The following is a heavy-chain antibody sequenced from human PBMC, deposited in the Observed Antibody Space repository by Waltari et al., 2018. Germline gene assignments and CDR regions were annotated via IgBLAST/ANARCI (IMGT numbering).Heavy chain of an antibody. CDR2: ISGSGGST. CDR1: GFTFSSYA. V-gene: IGHV3-23*01. D-gene: IGHD3-22*01. Sequence: EVQLLESGGGLVQPGGSLRLSCAASGFTFSSYAISWVRQAPGKGLEWVSAISGSGGSTYYADSVKGRFTISRDNSKNTLYLQMNSLRAEDTAVYYCAKVGLYTMIVEGDAFDIWGQGTMVTVSS. CDR3: AKVGLYTMIVEGDAFDI. J-gene: IGHJ3*02.